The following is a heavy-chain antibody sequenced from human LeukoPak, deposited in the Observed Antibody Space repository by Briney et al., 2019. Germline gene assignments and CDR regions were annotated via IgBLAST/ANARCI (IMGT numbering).Heavy chain of an antibody. CDR2: IMPISGTA. J-gene: IGHJ1*01. CDR1: GGTFSSYD. CDR3: ARGDKMATIDCFQH. V-gene: IGHV1-69*06. Sequence: GASVKVSCKASGGTFSSYDISWVRQAPGQGLEWMGGIMPISGTANYAQKFQGRVTITADKPTNTAYMELSSLRSEDTAVYYCARGDKMATIDCFQHWGQGTLVTVSS. D-gene: IGHD5-24*01.